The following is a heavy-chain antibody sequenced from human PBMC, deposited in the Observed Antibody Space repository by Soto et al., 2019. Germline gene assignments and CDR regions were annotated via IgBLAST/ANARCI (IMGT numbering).Heavy chain of an antibody. J-gene: IGHJ6*02. CDR1: GFTFSSYG. Sequence: GGSLRLSCAASGFTFSSYGMHWVRQAPGKGLEWVAVIWYDGSNEYYADSVKGRFTISRDNSRNTLYLQMNSLRAEDTAVYYCARDRAPRHYCYYGMDVWGQGTTVTVSS. CDR3: ARDRAPRHYCYYGMDV. V-gene: IGHV3-33*01. CDR2: IWYDGSNE.